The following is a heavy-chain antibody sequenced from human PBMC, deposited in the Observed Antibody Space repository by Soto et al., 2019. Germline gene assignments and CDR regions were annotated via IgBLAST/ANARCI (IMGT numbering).Heavy chain of an antibody. J-gene: IGHJ6*03. CDR1: GYTFTSYD. CDR3: ARGYLDYGDYDLSNYYYYMDV. Sequence: GASVKVSCKASGYTFTSYDINWVRQATGQGLEWMGWMNPNSGNTGYAQKFQGRVTMTRNTSISTAYMELSSLRSEDTAVYYCARGYLDYGDYDLSNYYYYMDVWGKGTTVTVSS. D-gene: IGHD4-17*01. CDR2: MNPNSGNT. V-gene: IGHV1-8*01.